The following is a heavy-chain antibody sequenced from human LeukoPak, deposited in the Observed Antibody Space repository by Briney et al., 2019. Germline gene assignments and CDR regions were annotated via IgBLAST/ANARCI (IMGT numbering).Heavy chain of an antibody. Sequence: GGSLRLSCAASGFTFSSYAMSWVRQAPGKGLEWVSAISGSGSNTYYADSVKGRFTISRDNSKNTLYLQMNTLRTEDTAVYYCAKEPQIDMRPDYWGRGTLVTVSS. CDR2: ISGSGSNT. CDR1: GFTFSSYA. CDR3: AKEPQIDMRPDY. V-gene: IGHV3-23*01. D-gene: IGHD3-9*01. J-gene: IGHJ4*02.